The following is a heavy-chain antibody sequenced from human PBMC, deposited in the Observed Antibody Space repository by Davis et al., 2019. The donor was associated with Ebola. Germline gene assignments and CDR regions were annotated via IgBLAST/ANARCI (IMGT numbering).Heavy chain of an antibody. D-gene: IGHD6-19*01. CDR1: GFTFSHYG. J-gene: IGHJ4*02. Sequence: GGSLRLSCAVSGFTFSHYGMHWVRQPPGKGLEWVSVISYDGSDKYYADSVKGRFTISRDDSKNTVFLQMNSLRVEDTAVYHCAKGTNRIAVAGMGQNNWGPGTLVTVSS. CDR2: ISYDGSDK. CDR3: AKGTNRIAVAGMGQNN. V-gene: IGHV3-30*18.